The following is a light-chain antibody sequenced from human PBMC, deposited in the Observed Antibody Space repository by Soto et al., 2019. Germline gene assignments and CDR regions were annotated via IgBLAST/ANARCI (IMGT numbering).Light chain of an antibody. CDR3: QQHANWPLT. Sequence: DIVMTQSPSTLSVSLGERATLTCRASQSVGNNLAWYQQKPGQAPGLLIYEASTWATGIPARFSGSGSGTDFTLTISSLEPEDFAVYYCQQHANWPLTFGGGTKVDIK. CDR2: EAS. CDR1: QSVGNN. V-gene: IGKV3-11*01. J-gene: IGKJ4*01.